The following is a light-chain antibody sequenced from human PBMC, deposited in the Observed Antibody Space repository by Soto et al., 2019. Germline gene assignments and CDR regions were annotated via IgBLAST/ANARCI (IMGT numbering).Light chain of an antibody. Sequence: EIVMTQSPATLSVSPGERATLSCRASQSVSSNLAWYQQKPGQAPRLLIYGASTRATGIPARFSGSGSGTEFTLTNSSLQSEHFAVYYCQQYNNWAYTFAQATKLEIK. CDR3: QQYNNWAYT. CDR1: QSVSSN. J-gene: IGKJ2*01. CDR2: GAS. V-gene: IGKV3-15*01.